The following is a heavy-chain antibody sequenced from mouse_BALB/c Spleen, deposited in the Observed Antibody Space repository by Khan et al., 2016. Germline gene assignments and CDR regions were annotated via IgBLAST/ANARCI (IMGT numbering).Heavy chain of an antibody. CDR3: ARAGYYGYLAY. CDR2: INPDSYTI. Sequence: EVKLLESGGGLVHPGGSLKLSCAASGFDFSRYWMSWVRQAPGKGLEWIGEINPDSYTINYTQSLKDKFIISRDIAKNTLYLQMSKVRSEDTALSYWARAGYYGYLAYWGQGTLVTVSA. D-gene: IGHD1-1*01. CDR1: GFDFSRYW. J-gene: IGHJ3*01. V-gene: IGHV4-1*02.